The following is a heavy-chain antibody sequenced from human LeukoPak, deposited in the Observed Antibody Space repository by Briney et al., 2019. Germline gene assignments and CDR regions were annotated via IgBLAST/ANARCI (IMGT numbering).Heavy chain of an antibody. CDR1: GFTFSSYS. V-gene: IGHV3-21*01. D-gene: IGHD3-10*01. Sequence: GGSLRLSYAASGFTFSSYSMNWVRQAPGKGLEWVSSISSSSSYIYYADSVKGRFTISRDNAKNSLYLQMNSLRAEDTAVYYCARDPGYGSGSYSFDYWGQGTLVTVSS. CDR3: ARDPGYGSGSYSFDY. CDR2: ISSSSSYI. J-gene: IGHJ4*02.